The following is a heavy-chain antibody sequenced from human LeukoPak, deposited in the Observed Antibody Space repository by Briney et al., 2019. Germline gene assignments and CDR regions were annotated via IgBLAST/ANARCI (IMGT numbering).Heavy chain of an antibody. D-gene: IGHD2-2*01. Sequence: PSETLSLTCTVSGYSISSGYYWGWIRQPPGKGLEWIGSFYDSGNTYYNPSLKSRVTMTTDTSTSTAYMELRSLRSDDTAVYYCARDKGGRCSSTSCYYYYYMDVWGKGTTVTVSS. CDR2: FYDSGNT. J-gene: IGHJ6*03. CDR1: GYSISSGYY. V-gene: IGHV4-38-2*02. CDR3: ARDKGGRCSSTSCYYYYYMDV.